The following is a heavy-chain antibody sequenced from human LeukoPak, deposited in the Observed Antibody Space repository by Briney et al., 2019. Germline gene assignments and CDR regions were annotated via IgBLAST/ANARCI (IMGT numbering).Heavy chain of an antibody. CDR1: GCSISSSSYY. D-gene: IGHD4-17*01. V-gene: IGHV4-39*01. CDR2: IYYSGST. Sequence: PSETLSLTCTVSGCSISSSSYYWGWIRQPPGKGLEWIGSIYYSGSTYYNPSLKSRVTISVDTSKNQFSLKLSSVTAADTAVYYCARHDSAPQGTVTTFLFDYWGQGTLVTVSS. J-gene: IGHJ4*02. CDR3: ARHDSAPQGTVTTFLFDY.